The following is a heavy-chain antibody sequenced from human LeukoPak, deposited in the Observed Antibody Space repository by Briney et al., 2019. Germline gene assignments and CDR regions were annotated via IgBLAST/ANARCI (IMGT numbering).Heavy chain of an antibody. J-gene: IGHJ4*02. CDR3: GREGMTTTGSFDY. V-gene: IGHV3-30-3*01. Sequence: GGSLRLSCAASGFTFSSYAMHWVRQAPGKGLEWVAVISYDGGNKYYADSVKGRFIISRDNSKNTLYLQMNSLRAEDTAVYYCGREGMTTTGSFDYWGQGTLVTVSS. CDR2: ISYDGGNK. D-gene: IGHD4-17*01. CDR1: GFTFSSYA.